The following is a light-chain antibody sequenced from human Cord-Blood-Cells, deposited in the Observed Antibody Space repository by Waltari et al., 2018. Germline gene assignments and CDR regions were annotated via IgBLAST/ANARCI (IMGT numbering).Light chain of an antibody. Sequence: EIGMTQSPATLSVSPGERDTLSCRASQSVSSTLAWYHQKPGQAPRLLIYGASTRATGIPARFSGSGSGTEFTLTISSLQSEDFAVYYCQQYNNWPPLTFGGGTKVEI. CDR2: GAS. CDR1: QSVSST. CDR3: QQYNNWPPLT. V-gene: IGKV3-15*01. J-gene: IGKJ4*01.